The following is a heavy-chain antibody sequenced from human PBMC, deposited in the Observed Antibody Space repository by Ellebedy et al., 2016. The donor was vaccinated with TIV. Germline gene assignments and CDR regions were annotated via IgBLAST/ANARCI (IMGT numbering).Heavy chain of an antibody. V-gene: IGHV4-34*01. CDR3: ARGGYCANGICYREKLFDS. CDR1: GGSFRGYY. J-gene: IGHJ4*02. Sequence: SETLSLXCAVYGGSFRGYYWSFIRQSPGKGLEWIGEINHSGITNYVPSLKSRVTISVDTSRNQFSLKLSSVTAADTAVYYCARGGYCANGICYREKLFDSWGQGTLITVSS. CDR2: INHSGIT. D-gene: IGHD2-8*01.